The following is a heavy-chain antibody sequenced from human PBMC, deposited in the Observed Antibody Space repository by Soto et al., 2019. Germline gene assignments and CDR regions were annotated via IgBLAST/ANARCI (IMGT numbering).Heavy chain of an antibody. CDR1: GFTFNTYA. CDR3: PQDTITNGWSANYCDY. D-gene: IGHD5-12*01. Sequence: QVQLVESGGGVVQPGRSLRLSCTASGFTFNTYAMHWVRQAPGRGLEWVAIISSVEFNKYYADSVKGRFTISRDNSKHPLYVQMISLRAQDTAVYYCPQDTITNGWSANYCDYWGQGTLVTVSS. V-gene: IGHV3-30*18. CDR2: ISSVEFNK. J-gene: IGHJ4*02.